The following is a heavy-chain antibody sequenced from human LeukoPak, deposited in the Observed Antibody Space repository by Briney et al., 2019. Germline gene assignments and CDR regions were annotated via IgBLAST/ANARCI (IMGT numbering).Heavy chain of an antibody. J-gene: IGHJ4*02. CDR3: AREEYCTNGVCRGDDY. D-gene: IGHD2-8*01. Sequence: ASVKVSCKASGYTFTSYGISWVRQAPGQGLEWMGWISAYNGNTNYAQKLQGRVTMTTDTSTSTAYMELRSLRSDDTAVYYCAREEYCTNGVCRGDDYWGQGTLVTVSS. V-gene: IGHV1-18*01. CDR1: GYTFTSYG. CDR2: ISAYNGNT.